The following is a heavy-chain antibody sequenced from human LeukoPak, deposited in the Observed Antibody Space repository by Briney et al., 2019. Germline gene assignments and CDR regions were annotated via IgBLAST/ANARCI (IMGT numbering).Heavy chain of an antibody. CDR3: AKADATIGGAFDT. J-gene: IGHJ3*02. CDR1: RFTFRNYV. Sequence: GGSLRLSCAASRFTFRNYVMSWVRQPTGRVVEWLSIISGTADSKYYADSVKGRFTISRDNPRSTLYLEMKSLRAEDTAVYYCAKADATIGGAFDTWGQGTMVIVSS. V-gene: IGHV3-23*01. CDR2: ISGTADSK. D-gene: IGHD3-16*01.